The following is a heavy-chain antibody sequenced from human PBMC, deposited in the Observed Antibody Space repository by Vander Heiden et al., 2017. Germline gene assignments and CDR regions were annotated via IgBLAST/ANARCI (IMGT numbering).Heavy chain of an antibody. V-gene: IGHV3-23*01. CDR1: GFSFSSYA. CDR2: ISSNDGST. CDR3: AKDGGYSSGWYHDLDY. D-gene: IGHD6-19*01. J-gene: IGHJ4*02. Sequence: EVQLLESGGGLVQPGGSLRLSCAASGFSFSSYAMTWVRQAPGKGLEWVSVISSNDGSTYYADSVKGRFTISRDNSKNTLYLQMNSLRAEDTAVYYCAKDGGYSSGWYHDLDYWGQGTLVTVSS.